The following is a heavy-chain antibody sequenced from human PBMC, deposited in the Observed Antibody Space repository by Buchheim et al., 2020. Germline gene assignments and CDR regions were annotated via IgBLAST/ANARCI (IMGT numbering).Heavy chain of an antibody. CDR3: VSSGGY. CDR1: GFTLSTYW. V-gene: IGHV3-7*01. D-gene: IGHD3-16*01. Sequence: EVQLVESGGGLVQPGGSLRLSCDASGFTLSTYWMTWVRQAPGKGLEWVATTNGDGSAKNHVDSVKGRFIISNDRTENSLTLQMNSLRAEDTAVYYCVSSGGYWGQGTL. J-gene: IGHJ4*02. CDR2: TNGDGSAK.